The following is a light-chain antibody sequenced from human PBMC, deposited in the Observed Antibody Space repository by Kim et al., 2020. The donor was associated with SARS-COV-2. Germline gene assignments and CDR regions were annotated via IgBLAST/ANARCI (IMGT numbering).Light chain of an antibody. J-gene: IGLJ3*02. CDR3: QSYDGTSAV. CDR2: KDH. CDR1: SGNFASSY. Sequence: GKTVAISGTRSSGNFASSYVQWFQQRPGSVPTTVIFKDHQRPSGVPDRFSGSVDSSSNSASLTISGLKTEDEADYYCQSYDGTSAVFGGGTQLTVL. V-gene: IGLV6-57*03.